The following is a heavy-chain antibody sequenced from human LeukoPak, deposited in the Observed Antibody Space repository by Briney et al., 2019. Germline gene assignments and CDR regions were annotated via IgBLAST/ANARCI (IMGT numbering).Heavy chain of an antibody. J-gene: IGHJ6*02. Sequence: GGSLRLSCAASGFTFSSYAMSWVRQAPGKGLEWVSAISGSGGSTYYADSVKGRFTISRDNSKNTLYLQMNSLRAEDTAVYYCAKIPGHYGHYYYYYGMDVWGQGTTVTVSS. CDR1: GFTFSSYA. CDR2: ISGSGGST. D-gene: IGHD3-16*01. V-gene: IGHV3-23*01. CDR3: AKIPGHYGHYYYYYGMDV.